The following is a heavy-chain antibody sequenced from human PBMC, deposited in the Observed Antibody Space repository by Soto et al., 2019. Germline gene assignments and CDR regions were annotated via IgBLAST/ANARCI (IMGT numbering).Heavy chain of an antibody. CDR1: GYTFTSYG. D-gene: IGHD3-22*01. Sequence: SVKVSCKASGYTFTSYGISWVRQAPGQGLEWMGWISAYNGNTNYAQKLQGRVTMTTDTSTSTAYMELRSLRSDDTAVYYCARDSVTYYYDSSGYSDYWGQGTLVTVSS. CDR3: ARDSVTYYYDSSGYSDY. J-gene: IGHJ4*02. V-gene: IGHV1-18*01. CDR2: ISAYNGNT.